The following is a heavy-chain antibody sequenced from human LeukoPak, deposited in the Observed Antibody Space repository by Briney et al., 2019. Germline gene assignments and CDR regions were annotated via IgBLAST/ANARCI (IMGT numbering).Heavy chain of an antibody. CDR3: AKARSGWYVYYYYYMDV. D-gene: IGHD6-19*01. CDR2: IYYSGST. Sequence: SETLSLTCTVSGGSISSSSYYWGWIRQPPGKGLEWIGSIYYSGSTYYNPSLKSRVTISVDTSKNQFSLKLSSVTAADTAVYYCAKARSGWYVYYYYYMDVWGKGTTVTISS. CDR1: GGSISSSSYY. V-gene: IGHV4-39*07. J-gene: IGHJ6*03.